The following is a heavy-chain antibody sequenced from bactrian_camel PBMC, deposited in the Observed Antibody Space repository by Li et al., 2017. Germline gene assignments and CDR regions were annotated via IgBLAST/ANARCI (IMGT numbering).Heavy chain of an antibody. V-gene: IGHV3S53*01. CDR1: GFILSNVC. Sequence: HVQLVESGGDLVQAGGSLRLSCEASGFILSNVCVGWCRQTPGREREGVAAIDSDGSASYADSVKGRFTVSRDNANNTVDLLMNSLKPEDTAMYYCAAGWSYGVTTRVHRNYNYG. D-gene: IGHD5*01. CDR2: IDSDGSA.